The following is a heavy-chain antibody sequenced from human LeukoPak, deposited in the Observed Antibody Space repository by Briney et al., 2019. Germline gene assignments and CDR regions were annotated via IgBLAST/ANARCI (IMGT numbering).Heavy chain of an antibody. CDR1: GGSISSSSYS. CDR3: ARQWGDYDSSGPGGIFDY. V-gene: IGHV4-39*01. Sequence: PSETLSLTCTVSGGSISSSSYSWGWIRQPPGKGLEWIGSIYSTGSTFNNPSLKSRVTMSLDTSKNQFSLKLSSVTAADTAVYYCARQWGDYDSSGPGGIFDYWGQGTLVTVSS. J-gene: IGHJ4*02. D-gene: IGHD3-22*01. CDR2: IYSTGST.